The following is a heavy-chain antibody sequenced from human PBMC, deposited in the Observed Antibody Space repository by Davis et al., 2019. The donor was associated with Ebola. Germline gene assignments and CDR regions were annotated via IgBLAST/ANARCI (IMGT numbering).Heavy chain of an antibody. CDR2: IYHSGST. V-gene: IGHV4-4*02. J-gene: IGHJ4*02. CDR3: ARGVRGVIGY. D-gene: IGHD3-10*01. CDR1: GGSISSSNW. Sequence: SETLSLTCAVSGGSISSSNWWSWVRQPPGKGLEWIGEIYHSGSTNYNPSLKSRVTISVDTSKNQFSLKLSSVTAADTAVYYCARGVRGVIGYWGQGTLVTVSS.